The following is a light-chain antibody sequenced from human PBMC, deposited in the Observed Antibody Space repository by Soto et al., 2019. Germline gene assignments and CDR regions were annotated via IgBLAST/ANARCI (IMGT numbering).Light chain of an antibody. CDR1: QSLVHSDGIAY. Sequence: DMVITRSPLSLPVTLGQPASSSCMSNQSLVHSDGIAYFSWFQQRPGRSPRRLIYKVSNRDSGVPARFSGSGSGTDFALKISRVEAEDVGVYYCMQGTHWPITFGQGTRLEIK. CDR3: MQGTHWPIT. V-gene: IGKV2-30*02. J-gene: IGKJ5*01. CDR2: KVS.